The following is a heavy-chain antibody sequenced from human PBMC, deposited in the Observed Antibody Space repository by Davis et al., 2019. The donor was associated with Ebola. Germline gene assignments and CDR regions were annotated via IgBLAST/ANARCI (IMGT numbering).Heavy chain of an antibody. Sequence: HSQTLSLTCAISVDSVSSISGAWNWIRQSPSRGLEWLVRTYYSSKWNKDYAVSVKSRITIHLDTSKNQFSLQLNSVTPEDTALYYCARGWFRGGMDVWGEGTAVTVSS. CDR1: VDSVSSISGA. J-gene: IGHJ6*04. CDR2: TYYSSKWNK. V-gene: IGHV6-1*01. CDR3: ARGWFRGGMDV. D-gene: IGHD3-10*01.